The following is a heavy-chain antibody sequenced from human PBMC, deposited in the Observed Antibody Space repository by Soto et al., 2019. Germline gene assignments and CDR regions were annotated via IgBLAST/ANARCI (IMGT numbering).Heavy chain of an antibody. CDR1: GFTFSSYS. CDR2: ISSSSSTI. Sequence: VGSLRLSCAASGFTFSSYSMNWVRQAPGKGLEWVSYISSSSSTIYYADSVKGRFTISRDNAKNSLYLQMNSLRAEDTAVYYCARDGLSGYRRSWYVSGCFDPWGQGTLVTVSS. V-gene: IGHV3-48*01. D-gene: IGHD6-13*01. J-gene: IGHJ5*02. CDR3: ARDGLSGYRRSWYVSGCFDP.